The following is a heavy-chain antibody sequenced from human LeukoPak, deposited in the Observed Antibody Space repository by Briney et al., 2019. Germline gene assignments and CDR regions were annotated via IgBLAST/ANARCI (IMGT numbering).Heavy chain of an antibody. Sequence: GGSLRLSCAASGFTFSNYEFNWVRQAPGKGLEWLSYISSSGRNIYYADSVKGRFTISRDNAKSSLYLQMNSLRAEDTAVYYCARDLVQLWSKDYWGQGTLVTVSS. CDR2: ISSSGRNI. V-gene: IGHV3-48*03. D-gene: IGHD5-18*01. CDR1: GFTFSNYE. CDR3: ARDLVQLWSKDY. J-gene: IGHJ4*02.